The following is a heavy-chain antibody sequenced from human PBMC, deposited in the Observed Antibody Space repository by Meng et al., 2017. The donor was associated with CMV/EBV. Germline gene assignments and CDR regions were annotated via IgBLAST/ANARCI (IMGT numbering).Heavy chain of an antibody. CDR1: GGTFSSYA. Sequence: SVKVSCKASGGTFSSYAISWVRQAPGQGLEWMGGIIPIFGTANYAQKFQGRVTITTDESTSTAYMELSSLRSEDTAVYYCARGSVFCSSTSCYNYFQHWGQGTLVTVSS. D-gene: IGHD2-2*02. V-gene: IGHV1-69*05. J-gene: IGHJ1*01. CDR2: IIPIFGTA. CDR3: ARGSVFCSSTSCYNYFQH.